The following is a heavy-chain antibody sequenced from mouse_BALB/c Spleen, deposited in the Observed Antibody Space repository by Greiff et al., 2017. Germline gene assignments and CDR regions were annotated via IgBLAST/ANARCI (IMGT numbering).Heavy chain of an antibody. CDR1: GYSFTGYY. V-gene: IGHV1S34*01. Sequence: LVKPGASVKISCKASGYSFTGYYMHWVKQSHGKSLEWIGYISCYNGATSYNQKFKGKATFTVDTSSSTAYMQFNSLTSEDSAVYYCARAITTVVATDYWYFDVWGAGTTVTVSS. D-gene: IGHD1-1*01. J-gene: IGHJ1*01. CDR2: ISCYNGAT. CDR3: ARAITTVVATDYWYFDV.